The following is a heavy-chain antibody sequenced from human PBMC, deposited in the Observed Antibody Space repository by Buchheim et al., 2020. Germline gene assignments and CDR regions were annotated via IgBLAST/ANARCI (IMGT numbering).Heavy chain of an antibody. CDR1: GFTFSSYG. CDR2: ISYDGSNK. Sequence: QVQLVESGGGVVQPGRSLRLSCAASGFTFSSYGMHWVRQAPGKGLEWVAVISYDGSNKYYADSVKGRFTISRDNSKNTLYLQMNSLRAEDTAVYYCAKEASYYYDSSGYYYDAFDIWGQGT. J-gene: IGHJ3*02. CDR3: AKEASYYYDSSGYYYDAFDI. D-gene: IGHD3-22*01. V-gene: IGHV3-30*18.